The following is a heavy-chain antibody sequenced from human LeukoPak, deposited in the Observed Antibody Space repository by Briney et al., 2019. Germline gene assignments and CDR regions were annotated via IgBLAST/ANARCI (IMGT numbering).Heavy chain of an antibody. CDR2: INPNSGGT. J-gene: IGHJ5*02. Sequence: ASVKVSCKASGYTFTGYYMHWVRQAPGQGLEWMGWINPNSGGTNYAQKFQGRVTMTRDTSISTAYMELSRPRSDDTAVYYCARVTVTTGNWFDPWGQGTLVTVSS. V-gene: IGHV1-2*02. CDR1: GYTFTGYY. D-gene: IGHD4-17*01. CDR3: ARVTVTTGNWFDP.